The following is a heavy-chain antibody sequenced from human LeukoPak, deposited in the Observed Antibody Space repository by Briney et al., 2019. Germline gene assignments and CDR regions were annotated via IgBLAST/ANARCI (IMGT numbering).Heavy chain of an antibody. CDR2: IYHTGIT. CDR1: GASISTPTW. V-gene: IGHV4-4*02. CDR3: ARVGSEDGYSDY. J-gene: IGHJ4*02. Sequence: SETLSLTCAVSGASISTPTWWIWVRQPPGKGLEWIGEIYHTGITNSSPSLRRRVTMSVDTSKNQFSLKLSSVTAADTAVYYCARVGSEDGYSDYWGQGTLVTVSS. D-gene: IGHD6-19*01.